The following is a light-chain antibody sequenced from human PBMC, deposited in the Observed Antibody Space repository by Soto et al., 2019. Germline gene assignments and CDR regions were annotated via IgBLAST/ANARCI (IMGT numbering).Light chain of an antibody. CDR2: DVD. Sequence: QSVRTQPRSVSGSPGQSVTISCTVTNSDVGHYNYVSWYQQHPGKAPKLIIFDVDKRPSGVPDRFSGSKSGNTASLTISGLQAEDEADYYCCSYAGSSWIFGGGTKVTVL. V-gene: IGLV2-11*01. CDR3: CSYAGSSWI. J-gene: IGLJ2*01. CDR1: NSDVGHYNY.